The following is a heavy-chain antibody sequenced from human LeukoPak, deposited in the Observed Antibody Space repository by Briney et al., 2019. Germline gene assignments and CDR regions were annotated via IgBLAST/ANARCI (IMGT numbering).Heavy chain of an antibody. D-gene: IGHD3-3*01. CDR1: GGSISTYY. CDR2: IYYSGST. CDR3: ARAILSGYPDS. V-gene: IGHV4-59*01. Sequence: PSETLSLTCRVSGGSISTYYWTWIRQPPGKGLEWIGYIYYSGSTNYNPSLKSRVTISLDTSKNQFSLKLSSVTAADTAVYYCARAILSGYPDSWGQGTLVIVFS. J-gene: IGHJ4*02.